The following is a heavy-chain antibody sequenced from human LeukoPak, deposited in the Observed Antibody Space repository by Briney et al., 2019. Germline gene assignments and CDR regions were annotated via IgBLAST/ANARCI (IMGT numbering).Heavy chain of an antibody. J-gene: IGHJ6*03. CDR2: IYYSGST. CDR3: GQAVAGYRTYHYYYYMDV. D-gene: IGHD6-19*01. V-gene: IGHV4-59*04. CDR1: GGSISSYY. Sequence: SETLSLTCTVSGGSISSYYWNWIRQPPGKGLEWIGYIYYSGSTYYNPSLKSRVTISVDTSKNQFSLKLSSVTAADTAVYYCGQAVAGYRTYHYYYYMDVWGKGTTVTVSS.